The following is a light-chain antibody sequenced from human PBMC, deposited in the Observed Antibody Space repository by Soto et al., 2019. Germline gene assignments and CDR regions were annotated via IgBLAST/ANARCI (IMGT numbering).Light chain of an antibody. CDR3: ISYRGSDTSYV. Sequence: QSVLTQPASVSVSPGQSITISCTGTRSDIGSYNYVAWYQQFPGKTPKLIIYEVRNRPSGVSFRFSGSKSGNTASLTISGLQAEDEADYYCISYRGSDTSYVFGTGTKVTVL. CDR1: RSDIGSYNY. V-gene: IGLV2-14*01. CDR2: EVR. J-gene: IGLJ1*01.